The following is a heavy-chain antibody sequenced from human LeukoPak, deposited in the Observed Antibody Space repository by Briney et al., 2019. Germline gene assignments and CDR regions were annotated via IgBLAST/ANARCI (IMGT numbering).Heavy chain of an antibody. J-gene: IGHJ4*02. D-gene: IGHD6-19*01. Sequence: ASVKVSCKASGYTFTGYYMHWVRQASGQGLECMGWINPNSGGTNYAQKFQGRVTMTRDTSISTAYMELSRLRSDDTAVYYCARGWSRYSSGRKYYFDYWGQGTLVTVSS. CDR1: GYTFTGYY. V-gene: IGHV1-2*02. CDR2: INPNSGGT. CDR3: ARGWSRYSSGRKYYFDY.